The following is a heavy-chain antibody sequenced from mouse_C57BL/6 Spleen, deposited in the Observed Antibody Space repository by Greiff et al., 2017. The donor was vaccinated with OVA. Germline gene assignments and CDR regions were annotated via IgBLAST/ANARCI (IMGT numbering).Heavy chain of an antibody. CDR1: GYAFSSSW. Sequence: QVQLQQSGPELVKPGASVKISCKASGYAFSSSWMNWVKQRPGKGLEWIGRIYPGDGDTNYNGKFKGKATLTADKSSSTAYMQLSSLTSEDSAVYFCARSDPYFDYWGQGTTLTVSS. CDR3: ARSDPYFDY. J-gene: IGHJ2*01. CDR2: IYPGDGDT. V-gene: IGHV1-82*01.